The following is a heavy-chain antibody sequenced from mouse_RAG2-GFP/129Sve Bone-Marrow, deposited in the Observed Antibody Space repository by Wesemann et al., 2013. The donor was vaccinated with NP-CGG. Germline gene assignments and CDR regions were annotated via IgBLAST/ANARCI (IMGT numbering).Heavy chain of an antibody. J-gene: IGHJ3*01. Sequence: QVQLQQSGAELVRPGASVKLSCKASGYTFTSYWINWVKQRPGQGLEWIGNIYPSDSYTNYNQKFKDKAILTVDKSSSTAYMQLSSLTSEDSAVYYCARDMITFAYWGQGTLVTVSA. D-gene: IGHD2-4*01. CDR1: GYTFTSYW. CDR3: ARDMITFAY. V-gene: IGHV1-69*02. CDR2: IYPSDSYT.